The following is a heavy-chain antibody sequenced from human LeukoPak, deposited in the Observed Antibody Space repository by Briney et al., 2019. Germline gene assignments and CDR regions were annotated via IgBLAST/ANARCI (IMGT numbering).Heavy chain of an antibody. V-gene: IGHV4-59*01. CDR3: ARAPRGTFDY. CDR2: IYYSGNT. Sequence: SETLSLTCAVYGGSFSSYYWSWIRQPPGKGLEWIGYIYYSGNTNYNPSLKSRITISLDTSKNQFSLKLSSVTAADTAVYYCARAPRGTFDYWGQGTLVTVSS. CDR1: GGSFSSYY. J-gene: IGHJ4*02. D-gene: IGHD1-1*01.